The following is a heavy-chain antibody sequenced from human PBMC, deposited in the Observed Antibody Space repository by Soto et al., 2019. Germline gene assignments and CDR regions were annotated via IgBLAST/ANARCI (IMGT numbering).Heavy chain of an antibody. CDR1: GFTFDDYA. CDR3: AKDTYDSPVGMDV. D-gene: IGHD3-22*01. CDR2: ISWNSGSI. Sequence: EVQLVESGGGLVQPGRSLRLSCAASGFTFDDYAMHWVRQAPGKGLEWVSGISWNSGSIGYADSVKGRFTISRDNAKNSLYLQMNSLRAEDTALYYCAKDTYDSPVGMDVWGQGTTVTVSS. V-gene: IGHV3-9*01. J-gene: IGHJ6*02.